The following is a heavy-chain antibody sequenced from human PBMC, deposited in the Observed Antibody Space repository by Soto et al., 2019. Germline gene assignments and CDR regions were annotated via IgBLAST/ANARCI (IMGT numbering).Heavy chain of an antibody. V-gene: IGHV3-21*01. CDR2: ISSSSSYI. D-gene: IGHD2-15*01. CDR3: ARDRGYDAHDYYYNAMDV. Sequence: GWSLRLSCAASGFTFSSYSMNWVRQAPGKGLEWVSSISSSSSYIYYADSVKGRFTISRDNARNSLYLQMNSLRAEDTAVYYCARDRGYDAHDYYYNAMDVWGQGTTVTVSS. CDR1: GFTFSSYS. J-gene: IGHJ6*02.